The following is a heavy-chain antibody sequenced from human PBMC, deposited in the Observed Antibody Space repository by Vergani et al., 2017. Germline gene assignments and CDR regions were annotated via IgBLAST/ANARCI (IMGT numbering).Heavy chain of an antibody. V-gene: IGHV3-21*01. CDR2: ISSSSSYI. CDR3: ARERYRTYYFDY. D-gene: IGHD5-12*01. J-gene: IGHJ4*02. CDR1: GFTFSSYS. Sequence: EVQLVESGGGLVKPGGSLRLSCAASGFTFSSYSMNWVRQAPGKGLEWVSSISSSSSYIYYADSVKGRFTISRDNAKNSLYLQMNSLRAEDTAVYYCARERYRTYYFDYWGQGTLVTVSS.